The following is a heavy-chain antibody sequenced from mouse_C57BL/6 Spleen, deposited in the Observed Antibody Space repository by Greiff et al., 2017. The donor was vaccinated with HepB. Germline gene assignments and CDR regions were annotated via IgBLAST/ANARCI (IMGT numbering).Heavy chain of an antibody. CDR1: GFSLTSYG. V-gene: IGHV2-2*01. J-gene: IGHJ4*01. Sequence: VQLQQSGPGLVQPSQSLSITCTVSGFSLTSYGVHWVRQSPGKGLEWLGVIWSGGSTDYNAAFISRLSISKDNSKSKVFFKMNSLQADDTAIYYCVRYAIDYWGQRTSVTVSS. CDR3: VRYAIDY. CDR2: IWSGGST.